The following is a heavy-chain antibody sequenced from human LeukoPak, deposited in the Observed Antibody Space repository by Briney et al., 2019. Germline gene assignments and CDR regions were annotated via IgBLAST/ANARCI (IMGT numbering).Heavy chain of an antibody. D-gene: IGHD3-10*01. V-gene: IGHV4-34*01. J-gene: IGHJ6*02. Sequence: PSETLSLTRAVYGGSFSGYYWSWIRQPPGKGLEWIGEINHSGSTNYNPSLKSRVTISVDTSKNQFSLKLSSVTAADTAVYYCARVGRGYYGSGSYYINYYYGMDVWGQGTTVTVSS. CDR2: INHSGST. CDR1: GGSFSGYY. CDR3: ARVGRGYYGSGSYYINYYYGMDV.